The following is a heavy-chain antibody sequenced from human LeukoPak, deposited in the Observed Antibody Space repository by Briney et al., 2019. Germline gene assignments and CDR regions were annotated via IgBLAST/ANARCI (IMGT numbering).Heavy chain of an antibody. CDR2: ISSSGSTI. CDR1: GFTFSDYY. Sequence: PGGSPRLSCAASGFTFSDYYMSWIRQAPGKGLEWVSYISSSGSTIYYADSVKGRFTISRDNAKNSLYLQMNSLRAEDTAVYYCARDLATVTTTPWFDPWGQGTLVTVSS. CDR3: ARDLATVTTTPWFDP. D-gene: IGHD4-17*01. J-gene: IGHJ5*02. V-gene: IGHV3-11*04.